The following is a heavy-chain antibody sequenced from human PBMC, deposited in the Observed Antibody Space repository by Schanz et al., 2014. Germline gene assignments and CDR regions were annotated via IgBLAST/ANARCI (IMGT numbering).Heavy chain of an antibody. CDR1: GFTVNTNY. J-gene: IGHJ3*02. V-gene: IGHV3-66*03. CDR3: AKDRRACSGGSCYSHDAFDI. D-gene: IGHD2-15*01. CDR2: MYINSGST. Sequence: EVQLVESGGGLIQPGGSLRLSCAVSGFTVNTNYMSWVRQAPGKGLEWISSMYINSGSTQYADSVKGRFTISRDNSKNTLYLQKNSLRAEDTAVYYCAKDRRACSGGSCYSHDAFDIWGQGTMVTVSS.